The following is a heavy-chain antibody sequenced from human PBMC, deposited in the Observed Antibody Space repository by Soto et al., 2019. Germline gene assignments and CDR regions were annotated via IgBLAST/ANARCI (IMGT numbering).Heavy chain of an antibody. J-gene: IGHJ6*02. V-gene: IGHV1-69*01. Sequence: QVQLVQSGAEVKRPGSSVKVSCKSSGGSFSTYAISWVRQAPGQGLEWLGGVIPVFGTASYSQKFQGRLTITADESTTTVYMYLSSLKSADTATYYCSRAMQSTARTVDYYYGMDVWGQGPAVTVPS. D-gene: IGHD5-18*01. CDR2: VIPVFGTA. CDR1: GGSFSTYA. CDR3: SRAMQSTARTVDYYYGMDV.